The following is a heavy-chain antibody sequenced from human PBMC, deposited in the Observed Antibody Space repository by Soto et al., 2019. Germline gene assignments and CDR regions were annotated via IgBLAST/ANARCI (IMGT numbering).Heavy chain of an antibody. D-gene: IGHD6-13*01. J-gene: IGHJ4*02. V-gene: IGHV4-4*02. CDR2: VYRTGST. Sequence: QVQLQESGPGLVKPSGTLSLTCAVSGGSISTSNWWSWVRQPPGKGLEWIGEVYRTGSTNYNPSLESRVIVSXXXSXXQFSLKLTSVTAADTAVYYCARARATIAAAAIFDCWGQGTLVTVSS. CDR1: GGSISTSNW. CDR3: ARARATIAAAAIFDC.